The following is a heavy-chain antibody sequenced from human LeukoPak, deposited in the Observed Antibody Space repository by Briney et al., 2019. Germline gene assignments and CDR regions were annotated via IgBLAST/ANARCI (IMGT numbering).Heavy chain of an antibody. CDR1: VGTFSSYA. D-gene: IGHD3-10*01. J-gene: IGHJ6*04. Sequence: SVKVSCKASVGTFSSYAISWVRQAPGQGLEWMGGIIPIFGTANYAQKFQGRVTITADESTSTAYMELSSLRSEDTAVYYCATPTSGSYRPPLEAYYYYYGMDVWGKGTTVTVSS. CDR3: ATPTSGSYRPPLEAYYYYYGMDV. CDR2: IIPIFGTA. V-gene: IGHV1-69*13.